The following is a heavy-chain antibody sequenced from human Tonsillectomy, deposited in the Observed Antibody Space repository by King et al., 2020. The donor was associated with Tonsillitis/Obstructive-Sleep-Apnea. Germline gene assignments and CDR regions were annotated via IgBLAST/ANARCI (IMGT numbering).Heavy chain of an antibody. CDR2: ISAYNGNT. CDR1: DYTFTSYG. CDR3: ARADGVRSFDWAYYYYMDV. J-gene: IGHJ6*03. D-gene: IGHD3-9*01. Sequence: VQLVESGAEVKKPGASVKVSCKASDYTFTSYGISWVRQAPGQGLEWMGWISAYNGNTNYAQKLQGRVTMTTDTSTSTAYMELRSLRSDDTAVYYCARADGVRSFDWAYYYYMDVWGKGTTVTVSS. V-gene: IGHV1-18*01.